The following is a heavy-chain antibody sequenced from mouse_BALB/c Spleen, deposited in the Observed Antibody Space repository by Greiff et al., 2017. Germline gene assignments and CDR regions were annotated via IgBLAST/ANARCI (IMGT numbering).Heavy chain of an antibody. CDR3: ARQGGGDYFDY. V-gene: IGHV5-6*01. CDR1: GFTFSSYG. J-gene: IGHJ2*01. CDR2: ISSGGSYT. Sequence: EVMLVESGGDLVKPGGSLKLSCAASGFTFSSYGMSWVRQTPDKRLEWVATISSGGSYTYYPDSVKGRFTISRDNAKNTLYLQMSSLKSEDTAMYYGARQGGGDYFDYWGQGTTLTVSS.